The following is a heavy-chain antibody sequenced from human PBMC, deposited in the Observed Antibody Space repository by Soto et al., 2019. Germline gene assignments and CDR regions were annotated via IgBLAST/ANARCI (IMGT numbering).Heavy chain of an antibody. CDR1: GSPSSGGA. CDR2: IWSHGSGQ. D-gene: IGHD2-15*01. Sequence: QVQLVESGGAGARPGRSWSPPGERLGSPSSGGAMHWAAKAQGKGLEWVAFIWSHGSGQYYADSVRGRFTISRDNSRNILYLQMNSLRADDTAVYYCATDLGMPSGGRWYSTFFEDWGQGTLVTVSP. CDR3: ATDLGMPSGGRWYSTFFED. V-gene: IGHV3-33*01. J-gene: IGHJ4*02.